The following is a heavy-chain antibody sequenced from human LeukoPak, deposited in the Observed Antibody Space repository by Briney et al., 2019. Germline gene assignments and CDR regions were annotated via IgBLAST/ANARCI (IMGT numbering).Heavy chain of an antibody. Sequence: GESLKISCKASGYNFPYFWIGWVRQIPGKGLEWMGLIYPSDSDTRYSPSFQGQVTISADKSISTAYLQWSSLKASDTAMYYCARGDWDGYSSEFDYWGQGTLVTVSS. V-gene: IGHV5-51*01. CDR2: IYPSDSDT. J-gene: IGHJ4*02. CDR3: ARGDWDGYSSEFDY. D-gene: IGHD6-25*01. CDR1: GYNFPYFW.